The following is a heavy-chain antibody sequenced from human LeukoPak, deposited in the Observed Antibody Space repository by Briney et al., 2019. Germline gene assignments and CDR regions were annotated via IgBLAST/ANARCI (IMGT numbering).Heavy chain of an antibody. D-gene: IGHD3-22*01. V-gene: IGHV3-9*01. CDR3: AKDMGYDSSGFDY. CDR1: GFTFDDYA. CDR2: ISWNSGSI. J-gene: IGHJ4*02. Sequence: GGSLRLSCAASGFTFDDYAMHWVRQAPGKGLEWVSGISWNSGSIGYADSVKGRFTIPRDNAKNSLYLQMNSLRAEGTALYYCAKDMGYDSSGFDYWGQGTLVTVSS.